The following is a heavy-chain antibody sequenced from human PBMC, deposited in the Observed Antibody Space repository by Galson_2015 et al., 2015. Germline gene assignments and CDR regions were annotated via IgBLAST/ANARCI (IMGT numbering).Heavy chain of an antibody. V-gene: IGHV3-21*01. D-gene: IGHD5-12*01. Sequence: SLRLSCAASGFTFSNYEMNWVRLAPGKGLEWISSVSSDSSYIYYLDSVKGRCTISRDNAKNSLYLQVNSLSVEDTAVYYRARAYSGYGPFDYWGQGALVIVSS. CDR2: VSSDSSYI. CDR1: GFTFSNYE. CDR3: ARAYSGYGPFDY. J-gene: IGHJ4*02.